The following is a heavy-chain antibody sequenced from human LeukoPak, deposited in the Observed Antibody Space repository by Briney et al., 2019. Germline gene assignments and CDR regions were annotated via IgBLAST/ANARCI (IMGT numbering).Heavy chain of an antibody. D-gene: IGHD3-3*01. J-gene: IGHJ4*02. CDR2: IYYSGST. V-gene: IGHV4-39*07. Sequence: SETLSLTCTVSGGSISSSSYYWGWIRQPPGKGLEWIGSIYYSGSTYYNPSLKSRVTISVGTSKNQFSLKLSSVTAADTAVYYCAREFRPYYDFWSDYYIFDYWGQGTLVTVSS. CDR1: GGSISSSSYY. CDR3: AREFRPYYDFWSDYYIFDY.